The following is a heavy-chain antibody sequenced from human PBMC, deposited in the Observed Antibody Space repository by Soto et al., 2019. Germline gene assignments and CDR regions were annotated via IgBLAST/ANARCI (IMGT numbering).Heavy chain of an antibody. V-gene: IGHV1-69*01. CDR3: STPGGYGSGSYYTRLPFDY. D-gene: IGHD3-10*01. CDR1: GGTFSSYA. J-gene: IGHJ4*02. Sequence: QVQLVQSGAEVKKPGSSVKVSCKASGGTFSSYAISWVRQAPGQGLEWMGGIIPIFGTANYAQKFQGRVTITADESTSTAYMELSSLRSEDTAVYYCSTPGGYGSGSYYTRLPFDYWGQGTLVTVSS. CDR2: IIPIFGTA.